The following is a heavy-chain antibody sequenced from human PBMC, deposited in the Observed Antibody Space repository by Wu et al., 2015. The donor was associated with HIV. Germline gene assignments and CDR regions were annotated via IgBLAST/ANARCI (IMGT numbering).Heavy chain of an antibody. V-gene: IGHV1-69*05. CDR2: INPLFGTT. CDR1: GDGFTSYA. J-gene: IGHJ6*02. CDR3: ARNTGAVATSLYSLGV. D-gene: IGHD5-12*01. Sequence: QGQLVQFGAEVKKPGSSVKATCKTSGDGFTSYAVSWVRQAPGQGLEWMGGINPLFGTTKHAQKFQDRVTFTTDESKTTAYMELRSLRSEDTAVYYCARNTGAVATSLYSLGVWGQGTTVAVSS.